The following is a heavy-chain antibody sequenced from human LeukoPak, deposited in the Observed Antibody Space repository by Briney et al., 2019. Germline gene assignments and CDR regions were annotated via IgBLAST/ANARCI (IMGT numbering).Heavy chain of an antibody. V-gene: IGHV3-23*01. CDR2: IRGGGAGA. CDR1: GFTFTSYA. D-gene: IGHD3-10*02. CDR3: AKCSASYDNDALDM. Sequence: GGSLRLSCAASGFTFTSYAMNWVRQAPGKGLEWVAFIRGGGAGARYADAAKGRLTISRDNSKNTLYLHMNTLRVEDTATYYCAKCSASYDNDALDMWGQGTVVIVSS. J-gene: IGHJ3*02.